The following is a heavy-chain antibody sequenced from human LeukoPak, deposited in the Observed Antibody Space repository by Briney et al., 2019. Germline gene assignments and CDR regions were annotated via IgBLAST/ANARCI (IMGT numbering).Heavy chain of an antibody. CDR3: ARAFKAARPGGWFDP. CDR1: GGTFSSYA. CDR2: IIPIFGTA. Sequence: SVEVSCKASGGTFSSYAISWVRQAPGQGLEWMGGIIPIFGTANYAQKFQGRVTMTRDTSISTAYMELSRLRSDDTAVYYCARAFKAARPGGWFDPWGQGTLVTVSS. V-gene: IGHV1-69*05. J-gene: IGHJ5*02. D-gene: IGHD6-6*01.